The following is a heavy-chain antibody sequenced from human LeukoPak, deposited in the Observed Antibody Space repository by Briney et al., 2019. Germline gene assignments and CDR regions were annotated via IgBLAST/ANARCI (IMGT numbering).Heavy chain of an antibody. J-gene: IGHJ4*02. CDR1: GFTFSSYS. CDR3: AREKQGKYYDSSGTFDY. Sequence: GSLRLSCAAFGFTFSSYSMNWVRQAPGKGLEWVSSISSSSSYIYYADSVKGRFTISRDNAKNSLYLQMNSLRAEDTAVYYCAREKQGKYYDSSGTFDYWGQGTLVTVSS. CDR2: ISSSSSYI. V-gene: IGHV3-21*01. D-gene: IGHD3-22*01.